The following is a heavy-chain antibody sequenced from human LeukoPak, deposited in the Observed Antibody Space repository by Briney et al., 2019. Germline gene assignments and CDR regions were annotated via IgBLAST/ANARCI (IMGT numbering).Heavy chain of an antibody. CDR1: GGSISSGGYS. CDR3: ARVTVAEGLDY. CDR2: IYHSGST. D-gene: IGHD6-19*01. J-gene: IGHJ4*02. V-gene: IGHV4-30-2*01. Sequence: SETLSLTCAVSGGSISSGGYSWSWIRQPPGTGLEWIGYIYHSGSTYYNPSLKSRVTISVDRSKNQFSLKLSSVTAADTAVYYCARVTVAEGLDYWGQGTLVTVSS.